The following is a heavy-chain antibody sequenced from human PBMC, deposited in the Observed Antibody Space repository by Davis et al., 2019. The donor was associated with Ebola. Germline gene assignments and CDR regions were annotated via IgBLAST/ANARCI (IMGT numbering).Heavy chain of an antibody. V-gene: IGHV1-69*11. CDR2: IIPILGTA. Sequence: AASVKVSCKASGGTFSSYAISWVRQAPGQGLEWMGRIIPILGTANYAQKFQGRVTITADESTSTAYMELRSLRSDDTAVYYCARVYSSSWYPYFDYWGQGTLVTVSS. CDR1: GGTFSSYA. J-gene: IGHJ4*02. CDR3: ARVYSSSWYPYFDY. D-gene: IGHD6-13*01.